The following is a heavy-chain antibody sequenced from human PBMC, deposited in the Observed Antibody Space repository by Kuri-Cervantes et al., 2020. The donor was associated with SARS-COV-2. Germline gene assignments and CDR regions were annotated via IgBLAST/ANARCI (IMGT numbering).Heavy chain of an antibody. CDR2: IYYTGTT. CDR3: ATFTVTTKFDN. J-gene: IGHJ4*02. V-gene: IGHV4-39*01. D-gene: IGHD4-17*01. CDR1: GGSIDSSSIY. Sequence: GSLRLSCTVSGGSIDSSSIYWGWIRQPPGKGLEWIGNIYYTGTTYYNPSLKSRVTISVDTSKEQFPLKLSSVTAADTAIYYCATFTVTTKFDNWGQGTLVTVSS.